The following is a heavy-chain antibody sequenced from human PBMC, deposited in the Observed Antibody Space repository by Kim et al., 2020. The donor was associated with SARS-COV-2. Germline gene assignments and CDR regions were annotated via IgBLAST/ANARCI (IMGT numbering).Heavy chain of an antibody. CDR3: ARLFGSGSYSGYYYGMDV. D-gene: IGHD3-10*01. CDR1: GGSISSYY. J-gene: IGHJ6*01. V-gene: IGHV4-59*13. CDR2: IYYSGST. Sequence: SETLSLTCTVSGGSISSYYWSWIRQPPGKGLEWIGYIYYSGSTNYNPSLKSRVTISVDTSKNQFSLKLSSVTAADTAVYYCARLFGSGSYSGYYYGMDV.